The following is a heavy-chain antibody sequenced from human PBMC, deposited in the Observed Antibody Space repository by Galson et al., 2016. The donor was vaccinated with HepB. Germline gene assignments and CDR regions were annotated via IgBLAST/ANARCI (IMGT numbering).Heavy chain of an antibody. Sequence: QSGAEVKKPGESLQISCKGSGYTFTSYWIGWVRQMPGKGLEWIGIIYPGDSDTRYSTSFQGQVTISADKSISTAYLQWNTLKASDTAMYYCARLGLSVDGNYGFDYWGQGTLVTVSS. CDR1: GYTFTSYW. CDR3: ARLGLSVDGNYGFDY. J-gene: IGHJ4*02. CDR2: IYPGDSDT. D-gene: IGHD4-17*01. V-gene: IGHV5-51*01.